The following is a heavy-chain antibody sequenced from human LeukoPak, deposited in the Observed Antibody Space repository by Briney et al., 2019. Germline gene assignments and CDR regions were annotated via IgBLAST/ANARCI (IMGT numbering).Heavy chain of an antibody. CDR2: ISYDGSNK. CDR1: GFTFSYYS. CDR3: AREGSRGYYPY. Sequence: GGSLRLSCAASGFTFSYYSIHWVRQAPGKGLEWVAVISYDGSNKYYAESVKGRFSISRDNSKNTVYLQMNSLRAEDTAVYYCAREGSRGYYPYWGQGILVTVSS. D-gene: IGHD3-22*01. J-gene: IGHJ4*02. V-gene: IGHV3-30-3*01.